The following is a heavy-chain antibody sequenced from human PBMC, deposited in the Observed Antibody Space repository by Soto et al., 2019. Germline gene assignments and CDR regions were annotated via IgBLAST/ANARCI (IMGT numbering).Heavy chain of an antibody. D-gene: IGHD6-13*01. CDR3: AKEGLAAGTTSWFDP. CDR1: GFTFSSYG. Sequence: QVQLVESGGGVDQPGRSLRLSCAASGFTFSSYGMHWVRQAPGKGLEWVAVISYDGSNKYYADSVKGRFTISRDNSKNTLYLQMNSLRAEDTAVYYCAKEGLAAGTTSWFDPWGQGTLVTVSS. J-gene: IGHJ5*02. CDR2: ISYDGSNK. V-gene: IGHV3-30*18.